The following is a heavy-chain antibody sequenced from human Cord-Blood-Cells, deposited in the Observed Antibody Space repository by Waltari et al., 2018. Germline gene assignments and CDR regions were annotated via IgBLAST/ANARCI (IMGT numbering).Heavy chain of an antibody. V-gene: IGHV1-24*01. CDR3: ATVKMVRGVTPIIAGDY. Sequence: QVQLVQSGAEVKKPEASVKVSCKVSGYTLTELSMPVLRKALGKGLEWMGGFDPEDGETIYAQKFQGRVTMTEDTSTDTAYMELSSLRSEDTAVYYCATVKMVRGVTPIIAGDYWGQGTLVTVSS. CDR1: GYTLTELS. CDR2: FDPEDGET. D-gene: IGHD3-10*01. J-gene: IGHJ4*02.